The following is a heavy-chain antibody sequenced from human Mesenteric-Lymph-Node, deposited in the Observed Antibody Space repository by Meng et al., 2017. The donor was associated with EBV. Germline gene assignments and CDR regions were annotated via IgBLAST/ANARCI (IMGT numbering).Heavy chain of an antibody. D-gene: IGHD3-22*01. CDR3: ARDRGGGYDRGYYFDY. Sequence: EAGPVLVKLSGTLAPSGDGSVGSTTSSNWWSWVRPPPGRGLEWIGEIYHNGITNYNPSLKSRVTISLDKSKNQFILKLSSVTAADTAVYYCARDRGGGYDRGYYFDYWGQGTLVTVSS. CDR1: VGSTTSSNW. V-gene: IGHV4-4*02. J-gene: IGHJ4*02. CDR2: IYHNGIT.